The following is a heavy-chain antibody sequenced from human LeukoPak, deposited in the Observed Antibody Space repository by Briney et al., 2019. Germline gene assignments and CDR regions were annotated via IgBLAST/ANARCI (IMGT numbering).Heavy chain of an antibody. Sequence: GGSLRLSCAASGFTFSSYWMTWVRQAPGKGLEWVSVIYGGSSTYNADSVKGRFTISRDNSKNTLFLQMNSLRAEDTAVYYCARASKVEAFDVWGQGTMVTVSS. CDR2: IYGGSST. CDR1: GFTFSSYW. CDR3: ARASKVEAFDV. D-gene: IGHD2-15*01. V-gene: IGHV3-66*01. J-gene: IGHJ3*01.